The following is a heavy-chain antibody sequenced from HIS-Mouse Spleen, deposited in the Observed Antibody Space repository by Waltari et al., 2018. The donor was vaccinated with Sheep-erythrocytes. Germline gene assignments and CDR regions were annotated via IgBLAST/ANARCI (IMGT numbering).Heavy chain of an antibody. CDR3: ARAYYDFWSGMAYYYGMDV. D-gene: IGHD3-3*01. CDR1: GYTFTGYY. J-gene: IGHJ6*02. CDR2: INPNSGGT. Sequence: QVQLVQSGAEVKKPGASVKVSCKASGYTFTGYYMHWVRRAPGQGLEWMGWINPNSGGTNYAQKFQGRVTMTRDTSISTAYMELSRLRSDDTAVYYCARAYYDFWSGMAYYYGMDVWGQGTTVTVSS. V-gene: IGHV1-2*02.